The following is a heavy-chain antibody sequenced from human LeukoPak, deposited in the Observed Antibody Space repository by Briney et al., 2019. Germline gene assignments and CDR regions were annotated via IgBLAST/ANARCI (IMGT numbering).Heavy chain of an antibody. D-gene: IGHD6-6*01. CDR1: GFTVSSNY. J-gene: IGHJ6*02. CDR3: ARPSAYYYYGMDV. CDR2: IYSGGST. Sequence: GGSLRLSCAASGFTVSSNYMSWVRQAPGKGLEWVSVIYSGGSTYYADSVKGRLTISRDNSKNTLYLQMNSLRAEDTAVYYCARPSAYYYYGMDVWGQGTTVTVSS. V-gene: IGHV3-53*01.